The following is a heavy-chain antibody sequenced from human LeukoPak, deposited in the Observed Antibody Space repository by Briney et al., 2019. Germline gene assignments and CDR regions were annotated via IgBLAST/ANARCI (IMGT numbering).Heavy chain of an antibody. CDR3: ARDSGAAAGNFDY. J-gene: IGHJ4*02. CDR1: GFTFSDYY. D-gene: IGHD6-13*01. CDR2: ISSSSSYT. V-gene: IGHV3-11*06. Sequence: PGGSLRLSCAASGFTFSDYYVSWIRQAPGKGLEWVSYISSSSSYTNYADPVKGRFTISRDNAKNSLYLQMNSLRAEDTAVYYCARDSGAAAGNFDYWGQGTLVTVSS.